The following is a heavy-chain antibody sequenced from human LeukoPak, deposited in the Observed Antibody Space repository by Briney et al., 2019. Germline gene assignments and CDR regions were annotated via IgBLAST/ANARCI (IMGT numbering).Heavy chain of an antibody. CDR3: ARGPELERFDY. D-gene: IGHD1-1*01. CDR1: GGTFSSYA. CDR2: TIPIFGTA. Sequence: SVKVSCKASGGTFSSYAISWVRQAPGQGLEWMGGTIPIFGTANYAQKFQGRVTITTDESTSTAYMELSSLRSEDTAVYYCARGPELERFDYWGQGTLVTVSS. J-gene: IGHJ4*02. V-gene: IGHV1-69*05.